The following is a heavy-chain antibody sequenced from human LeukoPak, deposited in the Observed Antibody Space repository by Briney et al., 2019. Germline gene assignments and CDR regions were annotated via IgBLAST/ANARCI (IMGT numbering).Heavy chain of an antibody. Sequence: HPGGSLRLSCAASGFTFSSYWMSWVRQAPGKGLEWVANIKQDGSEKYYVDSVKGRFTISRDNAKNSLYLQMGSLRAEDLAVYYCAGVAYYDSSAYCGYYFDYWGQGTLVTVSS. V-gene: IGHV3-7*01. D-gene: IGHD3-22*01. J-gene: IGHJ4*02. CDR3: AGVAYYDSSAYCGYYFDY. CDR2: IKQDGSEK. CDR1: GFTFSSYW.